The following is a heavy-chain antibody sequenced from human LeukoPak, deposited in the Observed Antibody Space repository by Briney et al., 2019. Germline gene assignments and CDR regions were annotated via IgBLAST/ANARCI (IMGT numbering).Heavy chain of an antibody. Sequence: GGSLRLSCAASGFTFSSYGMHWVRQAPGKGLEWVAVISYDGSNKYYADSVKGRFTISRGNSKNTLYLQMNSLRAEDTAVYYCAKDLGDYEDYWGQGTLVTVSS. CDR1: GFTFSSYG. D-gene: IGHD3-16*01. J-gene: IGHJ4*02. V-gene: IGHV3-30*18. CDR2: ISYDGSNK. CDR3: AKDLGDYEDY.